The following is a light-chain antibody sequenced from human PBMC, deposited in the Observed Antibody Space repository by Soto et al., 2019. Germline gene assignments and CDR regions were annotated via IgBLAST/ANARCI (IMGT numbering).Light chain of an antibody. CDR2: EVS. CDR1: SSDVGSYNR. CDR3: NSYTGSSNYV. J-gene: IGLJ1*01. V-gene: IGLV2-18*02. Sequence: QSALTQPPSVSGSPGHSVAISCTGTSSDVGSYNRVSWYQQPPGAAPKLLIYEVSNRPSGVPDRFSGSKSGNTASLTISGLQADDEADYYCNSYTGSSNYVFGTGTKVTVL.